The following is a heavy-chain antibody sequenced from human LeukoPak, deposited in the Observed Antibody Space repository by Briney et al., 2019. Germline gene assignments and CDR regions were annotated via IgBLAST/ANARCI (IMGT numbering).Heavy chain of an antibody. V-gene: IGHV4-59*08. CDR2: IYYSGST. CDR3: ARDSYSYDINGWVPFDY. D-gene: IGHD3-22*01. CDR1: GCSISSYY. J-gene: IGHJ4*02. Sequence: SETLSLTCTVSGCSISSYYWSWIRQPPGKGLEWIGYIYYSGSTNYNPSLKSRVTIPGDTSKNQFSLRLSSVTAADRAVYYCARDSYSYDINGWVPFDYWGQGTLVTVSS.